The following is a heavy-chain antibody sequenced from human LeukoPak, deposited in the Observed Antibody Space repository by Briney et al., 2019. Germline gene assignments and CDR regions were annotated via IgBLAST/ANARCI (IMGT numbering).Heavy chain of an antibody. CDR2: INPNSGGT. CDR1: GYTFTGYY. Sequence: GASVKVSCKASGYTFTGYYMHWVRQAPGQGLEWMGWINPNSGGTNYAQKFQGRVTMTRDTSISTAYMELSRLRSDDTAVYYCARAATRNPYCSSTSCYSGAFDIWGQGTMVTVSS. V-gene: IGHV1-2*02. D-gene: IGHD2-2*02. CDR3: ARAATRNPYCSSTSCYSGAFDI. J-gene: IGHJ3*02.